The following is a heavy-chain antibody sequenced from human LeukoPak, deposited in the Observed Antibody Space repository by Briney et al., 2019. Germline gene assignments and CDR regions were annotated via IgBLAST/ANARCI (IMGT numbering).Heavy chain of an antibody. D-gene: IGHD3-16*01. J-gene: IGHJ3*02. CDR1: GYTFTSYG. CDR3: ARGPITFYAFDI. Sequence: GASVKVSCKASGYTFTSYGISWVRQAPGQGLEWMGWINPNSGGTNYAQKFQGRVTMTRDTSISTAYMELSRLRSDDTAVYYCARGPITFYAFDIWGQGTMVTVSS. V-gene: IGHV1-2*02. CDR2: INPNSGGT.